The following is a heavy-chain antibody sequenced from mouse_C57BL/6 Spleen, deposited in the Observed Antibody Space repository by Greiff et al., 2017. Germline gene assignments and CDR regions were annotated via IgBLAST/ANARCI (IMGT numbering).Heavy chain of an antibody. CDR1: GYTFTSYW. Sequence: QVQLQQPGAELVKPGASVKLSCKASGYTFTSYWMHWVKQRPGQGLEWIGMIHPNSGSTNYNEKFKSKATLTVDKSSSTAYMQLSSLTSEDSAVYYCAREGFYGLGAMDYWGQGTSVTVSA. J-gene: IGHJ4*01. CDR3: AREGFYGLGAMDY. V-gene: IGHV1-64*01. CDR2: IHPNSGST. D-gene: IGHD2-2*01.